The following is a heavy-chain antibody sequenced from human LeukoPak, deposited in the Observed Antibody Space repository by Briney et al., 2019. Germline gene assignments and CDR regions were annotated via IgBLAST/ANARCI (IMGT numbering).Heavy chain of an antibody. CDR3: ARRGEWLVGGVYYGMDV. CDR2: INTGNGNT. D-gene: IGHD6-19*01. J-gene: IGHJ6*02. CDR1: GYTFTSYA. Sequence: ASVKVSCKASGYTFTSYAMHWVRQAPGQRLEWMEWINTGNGNTKYSQKFQGRVTITRDTSASTAYMELSSLRSEDTAVYYCARRGEWLVGGVYYGMDVWGQGTTVTVSS. V-gene: IGHV1-3*04.